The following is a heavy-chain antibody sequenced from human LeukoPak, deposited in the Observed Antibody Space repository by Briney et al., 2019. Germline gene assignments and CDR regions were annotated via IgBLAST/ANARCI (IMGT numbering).Heavy chain of an antibody. Sequence: WASVKVSCKASGGTFSSYAISWVRQAPGQGLEWMGGIIPIFGTANYAQKFQGRVTMTTDTSTSTAYMELRSLRSDDTAVYYCARDLVTYYDFWSSYSTFEYWGQGTLVTVSS. V-gene: IGHV1-69*05. D-gene: IGHD3-3*01. CDR3: ARDLVTYYDFWSSYSTFEY. CDR2: IIPIFGTA. CDR1: GGTFSSYA. J-gene: IGHJ4*02.